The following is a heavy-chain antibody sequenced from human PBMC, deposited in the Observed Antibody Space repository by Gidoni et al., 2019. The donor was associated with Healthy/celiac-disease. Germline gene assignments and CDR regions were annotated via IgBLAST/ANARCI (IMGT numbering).Heavy chain of an antibody. CDR1: AGSISSGGYY. Sequence: QVQLQESGPGLVKPSQTLSLTCTVSAGSISSGGYYWSWIRQHPGKGLEWIGYIYYSGSTYYNPSLKSRVTISVDTSKNQFSLKLSSVTAADTAVYYCARSRRRDGYNSPLLLWGQGTLVTVSS. CDR3: ARSRRRDGYNSPLLL. D-gene: IGHD5-12*01. V-gene: IGHV4-31*03. CDR2: IYYSGST. J-gene: IGHJ4*02.